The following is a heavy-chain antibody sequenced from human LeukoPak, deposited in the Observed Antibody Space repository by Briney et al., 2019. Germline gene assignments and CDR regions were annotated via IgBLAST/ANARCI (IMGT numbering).Heavy chain of an antibody. D-gene: IGHD6-6*01. V-gene: IGHV3-74*01. Sequence: GGSLRLSCAASGFTFSNYRMHWVRQAPGKGLVWVSLMSGDGSTKNYADSVEGRFTISRDNTKNTVYLQMNSLRAEDTAVYYCARGVSSESGNFQYWGQGTLVAVSS. CDR1: GFTFSNYR. J-gene: IGHJ1*01. CDR3: ARGVSSESGNFQY. CDR2: MSGDGSTK.